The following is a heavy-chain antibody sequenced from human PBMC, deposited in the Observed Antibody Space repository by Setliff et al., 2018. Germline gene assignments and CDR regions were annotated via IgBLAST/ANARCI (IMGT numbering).Heavy chain of an antibody. D-gene: IGHD3-16*01. Sequence: SKTLSLTCTFYGGPFSDYYWGWVRQTPGKGLEWIAEINPSGTTNYIPSLKSRLTISVDTSKRQFSLKLNSVTAADTAVYYCRFWSYVYKNDYWAQGTLVTVSS. V-gene: IGHV4-34*01. CDR2: INPSGTT. CDR1: GGPFSDYY. J-gene: IGHJ4*02. CDR3: RFWSYVYKNDY.